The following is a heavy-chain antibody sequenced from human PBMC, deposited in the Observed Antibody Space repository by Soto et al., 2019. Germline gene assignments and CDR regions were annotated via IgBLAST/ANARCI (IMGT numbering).Heavy chain of an antibody. Sequence: SETLSLTCDVFNGSFSGYYWSWIRQPPGKGLEWIGEITNSGYTNYNPSLKNRVTILIDRSKNHFSLKVTSVTAAETAVYYCGRGREYVRHWGHSTLFTVS. CDR1: NGSFSGYY. V-gene: IGHV4-34*01. CDR2: ITNSGYT. D-gene: IGHD2-2*01. J-gene: IGHJ1*01. CDR3: GRGREYVRH.